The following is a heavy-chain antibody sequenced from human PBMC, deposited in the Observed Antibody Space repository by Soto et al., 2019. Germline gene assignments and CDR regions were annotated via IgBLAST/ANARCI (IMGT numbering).Heavy chain of an antibody. Sequence: QVQLQESGPGLVKPSETLSLTCTVSGGSVSSGSYYWSWIRQPPGKGLEWIGYIYYSGSTNYNPSLKSRVTISVDTSKNQFSRKLSSVTAADTAVYYCARVIDIAAADGWFDPWGQGTLVTVSS. CDR1: GGSVSSGSYY. V-gene: IGHV4-61*01. J-gene: IGHJ5*02. CDR3: ARVIDIAAADGWFDP. CDR2: IYYSGST. D-gene: IGHD6-13*01.